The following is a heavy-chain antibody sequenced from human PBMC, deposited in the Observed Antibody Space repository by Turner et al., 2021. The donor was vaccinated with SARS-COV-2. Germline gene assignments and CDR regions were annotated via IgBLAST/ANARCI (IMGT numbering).Heavy chain of an antibody. Sequence: EVQLVESGGGLVQPGRSLRLSCAASGCTFDDYAMHWVRQAPGKGLEWVSSISWNSRSIGYADSVKGRFTISRDNAKNSLYLQMHSLRAEDTALYYCAKDMVRGLIYYYYGMDVWGQGTTVTVSS. CDR3: AKDMVRGLIYYYYGMDV. J-gene: IGHJ6*02. D-gene: IGHD3-10*01. CDR1: GCTFDDYA. V-gene: IGHV3-9*01. CDR2: ISWNSRSI.